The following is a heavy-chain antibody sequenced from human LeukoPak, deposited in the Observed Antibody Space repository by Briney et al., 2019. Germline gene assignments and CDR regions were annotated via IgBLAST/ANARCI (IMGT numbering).Heavy chain of an antibody. V-gene: IGHV4-61*02. D-gene: IGHD3-10*01. CDR1: GGSISSGSYY. J-gene: IGHJ4*02. CDR2: IYTSGST. CDR3: ARDEVRADYFDY. Sequence: SESLSLTCTVSGGSISSGSYYWSWIRQPAGKGLEWIGRIYTSGSTNYNPSLKSRVTISVDTSKNQFSLKLSSVTAADTAVYYCARDEVRADYFDYWGQGTLVTVYS.